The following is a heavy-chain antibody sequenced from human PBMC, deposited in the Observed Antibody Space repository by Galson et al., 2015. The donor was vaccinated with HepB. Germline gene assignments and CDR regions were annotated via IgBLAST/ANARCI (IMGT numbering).Heavy chain of an antibody. J-gene: IGHJ5*02. CDR2: ISAYNGDT. CDR1: GFTFTSYG. Sequence: SVKVSCKASGFTFTSYGLNWVRQAPGHGLEWMGWISAYNGDTKYAQKLQGRVTMTTDTSTSTVFMELRSLRSDDTAVYYCARATFYDFRSGYSLPFDPWGQGTLVTVSS. CDR3: ARATFYDFRSGYSLPFDP. D-gene: IGHD3-3*01. V-gene: IGHV1-18*01.